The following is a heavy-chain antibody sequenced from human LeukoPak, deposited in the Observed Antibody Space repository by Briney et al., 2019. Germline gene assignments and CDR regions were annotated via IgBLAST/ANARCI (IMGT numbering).Heavy chain of an antibody. Sequence: SETLSLTCTVSGGSISSYYWSWIRQPAGKGLDWIGRIYTSGSTNYNPSLKSRVTMSVDTSKNQFSLKLSSVTAADTAVYYCARDQGTGEFDYWGQGTLVTVSS. D-gene: IGHD1-1*01. CDR1: GGSISSYY. CDR3: ARDQGTGEFDY. J-gene: IGHJ4*02. CDR2: IYTSGST. V-gene: IGHV4-4*07.